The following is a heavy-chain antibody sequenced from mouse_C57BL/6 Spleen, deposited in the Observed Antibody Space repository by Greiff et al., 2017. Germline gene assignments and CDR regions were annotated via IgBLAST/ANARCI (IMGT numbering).Heavy chain of an antibody. D-gene: IGHD2-2*01. Sequence: VQLKESGPELVKPGASVKISCKASGYSFTGYYMNWVKQSPEKSLEWIGEINPSTGGTTYNQKFKAKATLTVDKSSSTAYMQLKSLTSEDSAVYYCARRGGYDKTKAMDYWGQGTSVTVSS. CDR2: INPSTGGT. V-gene: IGHV1-42*01. CDR3: ARRGGYDKTKAMDY. J-gene: IGHJ4*01. CDR1: GYSFTGYY.